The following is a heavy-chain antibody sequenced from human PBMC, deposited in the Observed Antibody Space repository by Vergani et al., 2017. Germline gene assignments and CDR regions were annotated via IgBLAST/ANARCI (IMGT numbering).Heavy chain of an antibody. CDR2: TWYDGNNK. CDR1: GFTFNQYG. CDR3: ARDLRLLYNRFDP. Sequence: QVQLVESGGGVVQPGRSLRLSCAVSGFTFNQYGMYWVRQAPGKGLEWVAVTWYDGNNKQYADSVKGRFTISRDNSKSTMYLQMNSLRDEDTGLYYCARDLRLLYNRFDPWGQGTLVTVSS. D-gene: IGHD1-14*01. J-gene: IGHJ5*02. V-gene: IGHV3-33*01.